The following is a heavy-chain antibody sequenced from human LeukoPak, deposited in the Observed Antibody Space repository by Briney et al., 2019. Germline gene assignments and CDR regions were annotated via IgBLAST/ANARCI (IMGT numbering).Heavy chain of an antibody. Sequence: GGSLRLSCAASGFTVSSNYMSWVRQAPGKGLEWVANIKKDGSEKYYVDAVKGRFTISRDNAKTSLYLQMNSLRAEDTAVYYCARDLSGIAGYTYGRGIDYWGQGTLVTVSS. V-gene: IGHV3-7*01. J-gene: IGHJ4*02. CDR3: ARDLSGIAGYTYGRGIDY. CDR1: GFTVSSNY. D-gene: IGHD5-18*01. CDR2: IKKDGSEK.